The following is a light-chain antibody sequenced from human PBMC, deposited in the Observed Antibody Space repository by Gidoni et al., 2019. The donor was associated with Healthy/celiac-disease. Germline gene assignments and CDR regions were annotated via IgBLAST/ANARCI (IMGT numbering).Light chain of an antibody. CDR3: QQYNKWHPYT. Sequence: EIVMTQSPATLSVSPGERATLSCRASQSVSSNLAWYQQKPGQDPRLLIYGASTRATGIPARFSGSGYGTEFNLTISSLQSEDFAVYYCQQYNKWHPYTFGQGTKLEIK. J-gene: IGKJ2*01. CDR2: GAS. CDR1: QSVSSN. V-gene: IGKV3-15*01.